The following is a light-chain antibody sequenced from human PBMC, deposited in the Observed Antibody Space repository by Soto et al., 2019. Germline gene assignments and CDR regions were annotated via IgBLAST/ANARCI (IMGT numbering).Light chain of an antibody. CDR3: QQLNSYPFLT. V-gene: IGKV1-9*01. CDR1: QGISSY. J-gene: IGKJ4*01. CDR2: AAS. Sequence: DIQLTQSPSFLSASVGDRVTITCRASQGISSYLAWYQKKPGKAPKLLIYAASTLQSGVPSRFSGSGSGTEFTLTISSLQPADFATYYCQQLNSYPFLTFGGGTKVEIK.